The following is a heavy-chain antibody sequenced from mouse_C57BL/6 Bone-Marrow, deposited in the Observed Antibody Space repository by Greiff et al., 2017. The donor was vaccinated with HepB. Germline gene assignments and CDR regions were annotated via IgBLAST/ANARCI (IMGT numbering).Heavy chain of an antibody. Sequence: EVKLMESGGGLVQPGGSLSLSCAASGFTFTDYYMSWVRQPPGKALEWLGFITNKANGYTTEYSASVKGRFTISRDNSQSILYLQMNALRAEDSATYYCARSYGFAYWGQGTLVTVSA. D-gene: IGHD6-5*01. J-gene: IGHJ3*01. V-gene: IGHV7-3*01. CDR3: ARSYGFAY. CDR1: GFTFTDYY. CDR2: ITNKANGYTT.